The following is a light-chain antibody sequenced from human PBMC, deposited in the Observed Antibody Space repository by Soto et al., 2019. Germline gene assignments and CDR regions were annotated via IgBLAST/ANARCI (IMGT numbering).Light chain of an antibody. V-gene: IGLV2-11*01. CDR1: SSDVAKYEY. CDR2: DVT. CDR3: CSHAGSYTFV. J-gene: IGLJ1*01. Sequence: QSALTQPRSVSGSPGQSVTISCTGSSSDVAKYEYVSWYQQNPGKAPKLLIYDVTKRPSGVPDRFSGSKFGNTASLTISGLRPEDDADYFCCSHAGSYTFVFGSGTKVTVL.